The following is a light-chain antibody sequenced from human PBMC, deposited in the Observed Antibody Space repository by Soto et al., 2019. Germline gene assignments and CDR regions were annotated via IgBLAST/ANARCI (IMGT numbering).Light chain of an antibody. Sequence: DIQMTQSPSSLSASVGDRVTIACRASQSINTFLNWYELKPWKAPKLLIYVASSLQSGVPSRFSGSGAGTDFTLTISSLQPEDFETYYCQQSYSITWTFGQGTKVAIK. CDR1: QSINTF. J-gene: IGKJ1*01. CDR3: QQSYSITWT. V-gene: IGKV1-39*01. CDR2: VAS.